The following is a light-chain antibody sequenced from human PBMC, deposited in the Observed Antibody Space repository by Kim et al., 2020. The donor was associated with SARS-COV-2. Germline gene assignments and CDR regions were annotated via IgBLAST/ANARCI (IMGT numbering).Light chain of an antibody. CDR2: VNY. V-gene: IGLV1-44*01. CDR3: ASWDDRLNAVV. CDR1: HSNIGSYT. Sequence: QSVLTQPPSTSGTPGQRVTISCSGDHSNIGSYTVQWYQHLPGTAPKLLIYVNYKRPSGVPDRFSGSKSGTSASLAISGLQSEDEADYYCASWDDRLNAVVFGGGTQLTVL. J-gene: IGLJ2*01.